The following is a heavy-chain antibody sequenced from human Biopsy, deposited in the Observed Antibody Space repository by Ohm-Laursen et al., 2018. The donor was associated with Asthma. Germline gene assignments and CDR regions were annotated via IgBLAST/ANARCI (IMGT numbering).Heavy chain of an antibody. Sequence: SLRLSCAAAGFTFGDYWMSWVRQAPGKGLEWVSVIYSGGTSHTADSVRGRFTISRDYSKNTLYLQMHSLRAEDTAVYYCARGDSSNWSHYYFDYWGQGPRSPSPQ. CDR1: GFTFGDYW. CDR3: ARGDSSNWSHYYFDY. J-gene: IGHJ4*02. V-gene: IGHV3-53*01. D-gene: IGHD3-22*01. CDR2: IYSGGTS.